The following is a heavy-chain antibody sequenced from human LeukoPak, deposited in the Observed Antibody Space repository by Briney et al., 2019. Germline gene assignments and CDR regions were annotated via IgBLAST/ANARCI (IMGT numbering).Heavy chain of an antibody. CDR3: AREVSGTYYPAGVGWLDP. J-gene: IGHJ5*02. Sequence: SVKVSCKASGGTFSSYAISWVRQAPGQGLEWMGGIIPIFGTTNYAQKFQGRVTITADKSTSTAYMELSSLRSDDTAVYYCAREVSGTYYPAGVGWLDPWGQGTRVTVSS. CDR2: IIPIFGTT. CDR1: GGTFSSYA. D-gene: IGHD3-10*01. V-gene: IGHV1-69*06.